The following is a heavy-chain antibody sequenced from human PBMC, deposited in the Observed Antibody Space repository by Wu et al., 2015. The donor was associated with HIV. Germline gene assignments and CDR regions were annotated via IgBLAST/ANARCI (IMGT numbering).Heavy chain of an antibody. CDR3: ARDRCWMGQCPLGFDY. Sequence: QVQLVQSGAEVKKPGASVKVSCKASGYTFTGYYMHWVRQAPGQGLEWMGWINPNSGGTNYAQKFQGRVTMTRDTSISTAYMELSRLRSGDTAVYYCARDRCWMGQCPLGFDYWGQGTLVTVSS. J-gene: IGHJ4*02. CDR1: GYTFTGYY. V-gene: IGHV1-2*02. CDR2: INPNSGGT. D-gene: IGHD3-16*01.